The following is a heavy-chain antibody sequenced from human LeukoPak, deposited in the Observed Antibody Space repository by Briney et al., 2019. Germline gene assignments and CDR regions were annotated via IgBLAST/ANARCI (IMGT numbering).Heavy chain of an antibody. CDR2: IYSGGST. V-gene: IGHV3-53*01. D-gene: IGHD2-15*01. CDR3: ARDYDFYCSGGSCYSPRLSDY. CDR1: GFTVSSNY. J-gene: IGHJ4*02. Sequence: GGSLRLSCAASGFTVSSNYMSWVRQAPGKGLEWVSVIYSGGSTYYADSVKGRFTISRDNSKNTLYLQMNSLRAEDTAVYYCARDYDFYCSGGSCYSPRLSDYWGQGTLVTVSS.